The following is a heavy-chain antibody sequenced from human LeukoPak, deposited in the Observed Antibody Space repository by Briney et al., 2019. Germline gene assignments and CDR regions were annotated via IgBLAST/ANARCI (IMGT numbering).Heavy chain of an antibody. J-gene: IGHJ6*04. D-gene: IGHD3-10*01. V-gene: IGHV1-69*06. CDR1: GGTFSSYA. Sequence: GPSVKVSCKASGGTFSSYAISWVRQAPGQGLEWMGGIIPIFGTANYAQKFQGRVTITADKSTSTAYMELSSLRSEDTAVYYCARGTDYGSGSYSYYYYGMDVWGKGTTVTVSS. CDR2: IIPIFGTA. CDR3: ARGTDYGSGSYSYYYYGMDV.